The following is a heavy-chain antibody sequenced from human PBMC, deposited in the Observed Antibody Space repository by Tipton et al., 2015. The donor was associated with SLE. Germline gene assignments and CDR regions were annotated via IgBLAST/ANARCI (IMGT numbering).Heavy chain of an antibody. Sequence: SLRLFCAASGFTFSSYGMHWVRQAPGKGLEWVAVISYDGSNKYYADSVKGRFTISRDNSKNTLYLQMNSLRAEDTAVYYCAKGPNYYDSSEDYWGQGTLVTVSS. D-gene: IGHD3-22*01. J-gene: IGHJ4*02. V-gene: IGHV3-30*18. CDR1: GFTFSSYG. CDR3: AKGPNYYDSSEDY. CDR2: ISYDGSNK.